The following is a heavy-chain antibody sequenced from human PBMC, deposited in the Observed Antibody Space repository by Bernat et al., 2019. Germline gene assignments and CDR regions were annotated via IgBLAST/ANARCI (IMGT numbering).Heavy chain of an antibody. J-gene: IGHJ5*02. Sequence: EVQLVESGGGLVQPGRSLRLSCTASGFTFGDYAMSWVRQAPGKGLEWVGFIRSKADGGTTEYAASVKGRFTISRDDSKSIAYLQMNSLKTEDTAVYYCTRVHYDFWSGYYWFDPWGQGTLVTVSS. CDR2: IRSKADGGTT. V-gene: IGHV3-49*04. CDR3: TRVHYDFWSGYYWFDP. CDR1: GFTFGDYA. D-gene: IGHD3-3*01.